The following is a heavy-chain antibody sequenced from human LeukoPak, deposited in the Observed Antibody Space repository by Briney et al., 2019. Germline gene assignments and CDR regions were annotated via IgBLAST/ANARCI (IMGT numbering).Heavy chain of an antibody. CDR3: ARRTGYSYGLDC. D-gene: IGHD5-18*01. V-gene: IGHV3-53*01. CDR1: GLTVSNND. J-gene: IGHJ4*02. Sequence: PGGSLRLSCAASGLTVSNNDVSWVRQAPGKGLEWVSVIDIRGDTYYAETVKGRFTISRDKSKNTVSLQMDSLRAEDTAVYFRARRTGYSYGLDCWGQGTLVTVSS. CDR2: IDIRGDT.